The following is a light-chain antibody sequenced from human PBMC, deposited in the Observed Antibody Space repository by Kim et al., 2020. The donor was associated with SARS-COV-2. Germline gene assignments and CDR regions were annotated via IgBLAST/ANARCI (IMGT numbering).Light chain of an antibody. CDR2: KTS. Sequence: DIQMTQSPSTLSSSVGDRVTITCRASQSVSYWLAWYQQKPGKPPKLLMYKTSTLESGVPSRFSGSGYGTEFTLTISSLQPDDFATYYCQQYNSYPWTFGQGTKLEI. V-gene: IGKV1-5*03. CDR1: QSVSYW. CDR3: QQYNSYPWT. J-gene: IGKJ1*01.